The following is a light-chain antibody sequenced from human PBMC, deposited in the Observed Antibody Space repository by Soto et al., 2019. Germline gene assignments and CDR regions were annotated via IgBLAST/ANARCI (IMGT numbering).Light chain of an antibody. Sequence: DIQMTQAPSSVSASVVDRVTITFRASQGISSWLAWYQQKPGKAPKLLIYKASSLDSGVPSRFSGSGSGTEFTLTISSLQPDDFATYYCQQYNSYWTFGQGTKVDIK. CDR3: QQYNSYWT. J-gene: IGKJ1*01. V-gene: IGKV1-5*03. CDR2: KAS. CDR1: QGISSW.